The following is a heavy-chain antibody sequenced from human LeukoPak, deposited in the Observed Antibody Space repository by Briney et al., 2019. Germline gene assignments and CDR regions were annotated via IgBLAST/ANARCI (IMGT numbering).Heavy chain of an antibody. Sequence: ASVKVSCKASGYTFTGYYVHWVRQAPGQGLEWMGWINPNTGGTNYAQKFQGRVTMTRDTSISTAYMELSRLRSDDTAVYYCARDYVWGSYRRDPFDPWGQGTLVTVSS. CDR2: INPNTGGT. V-gene: IGHV1-2*02. J-gene: IGHJ5*02. CDR3: ARDYVWGSYRRDPFDP. D-gene: IGHD3-16*02. CDR1: GYTFTGYY.